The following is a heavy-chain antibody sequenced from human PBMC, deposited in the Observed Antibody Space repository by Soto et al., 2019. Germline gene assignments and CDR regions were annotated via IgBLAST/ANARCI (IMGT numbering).Heavy chain of an antibody. V-gene: IGHV1-24*01. Sequence: ASVKVSCKVSGYTLTELSMHWVRQAPGKGFEWMGGFDPEDGETIYAQKFQGRVTMTEDTSTDTVYMELSSLRSEDTAVYYCATAGTIYSGWFDPWGQGTLVTVSS. D-gene: IGHD4-4*01. J-gene: IGHJ5*02. CDR1: GYTLTELS. CDR2: FDPEDGET. CDR3: ATAGTIYSGWFDP.